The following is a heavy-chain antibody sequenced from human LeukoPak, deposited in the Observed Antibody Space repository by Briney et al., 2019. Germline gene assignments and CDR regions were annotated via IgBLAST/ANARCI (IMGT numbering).Heavy chain of an antibody. CDR1: GFTFTSYW. D-gene: IGHD1-26*01. CDR3: VRGEAHDP. CDR2: INNDGSST. V-gene: IGHV3-74*01. Sequence: PGGSLRLSCTASGFTFTSYWMQWVRQAPGKGLVRGSCINNDGSSTNYADSVKGRFTISRDNAKNTVYLQMERLRTEETAVYYCVRGEAHDPWGQGTLITVSS. J-gene: IGHJ5*02.